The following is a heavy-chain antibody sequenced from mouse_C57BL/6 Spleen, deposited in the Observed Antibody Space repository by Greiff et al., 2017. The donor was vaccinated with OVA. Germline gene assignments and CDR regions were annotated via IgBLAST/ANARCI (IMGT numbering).Heavy chain of an antibody. D-gene: IGHD1-1*01. V-gene: IGHV1-76*01. CDR2: IYPGSGNT. CDR3: ARGYGSSPHYFDV. Sequence: VQLQQSGAELVRPGASVKLSCKASGYTFTDYYINWVKQRPGQGLEWIARIYPGSGNTYYNEKFKGKATLTAEKSSSTAYMQLSSLTSEDSAVYFCARGYGSSPHYFDVWGTGTTVTVSS. CDR1: GYTFTDYY. J-gene: IGHJ1*03.